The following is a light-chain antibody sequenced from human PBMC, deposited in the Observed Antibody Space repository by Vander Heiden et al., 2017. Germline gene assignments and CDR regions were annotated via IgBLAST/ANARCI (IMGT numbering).Light chain of an antibody. Sequence: EIVMTQSPATLSVSPGERATLSCRSSQSVSSNLAWYQQKPGQAPRLLIYGESTRATGIPARFSGSGSGTEFTLTISSLQSEDFAVYYCQQYNNWPPLFTFGPGTKVDIK. CDR2: GES. V-gene: IGKV3-15*01. CDR3: QQYNNWPPLFT. CDR1: QSVSSN. J-gene: IGKJ3*01.